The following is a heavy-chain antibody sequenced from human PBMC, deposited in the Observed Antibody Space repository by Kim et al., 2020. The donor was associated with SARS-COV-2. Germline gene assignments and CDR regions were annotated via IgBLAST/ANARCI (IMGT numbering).Heavy chain of an antibody. CDR1: GFTFSNAW. Sequence: GGSLRLSCAASGFTFSNAWMSWVRQAPGKGLEWVGRIKSKTDGGTTDYAAPVKGRFTISRDDSKNTLYLQMNSLKTEDTAVYYCTTDRGWLVQSQLFGWGQGTLVTVSS. CDR3: TTDRGWLVQSQLFG. D-gene: IGHD6-19*01. CDR2: IKSKTDGGTT. J-gene: IGHJ4*02. V-gene: IGHV3-15*01.